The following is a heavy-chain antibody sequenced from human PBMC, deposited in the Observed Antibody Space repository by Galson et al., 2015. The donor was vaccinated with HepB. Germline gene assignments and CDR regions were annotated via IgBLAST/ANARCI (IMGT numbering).Heavy chain of an antibody. D-gene: IGHD4-17*01. CDR3: ARVRDGLALDAFDI. Sequence: SLRLSCAASGFTFRSYIMHWVRQAPGKGLEWVSSITGGANYINYADSVKGRFTISRDNARNSLFLQMNSLGADDTAVCYCARVRDGLALDAFDIWGQGTMVTVSS. J-gene: IGHJ3*02. CDR2: ITGGANYI. CDR1: GFTFRSYI. V-gene: IGHV3-21*01.